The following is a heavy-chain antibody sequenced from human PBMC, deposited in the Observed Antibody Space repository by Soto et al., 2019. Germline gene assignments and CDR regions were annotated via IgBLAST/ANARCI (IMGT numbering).Heavy chain of an antibody. CDR3: ARSTTPDYYYYYMDV. CDR2: IYPGDSDT. J-gene: IGHJ6*03. V-gene: IGHV5-51*01. D-gene: IGHD2-2*01. CDR1: GYSFTSYW. Sequence: GESLKISCKGSGYSFTSYWIGWVRQMPGKGLEWMGIIYPGDSDTRYSPSFQGQVSISADKSISTAYLQWSSLKASDTAMYYCARSTTPDYYYYYMDVWGKGTTVTVSS.